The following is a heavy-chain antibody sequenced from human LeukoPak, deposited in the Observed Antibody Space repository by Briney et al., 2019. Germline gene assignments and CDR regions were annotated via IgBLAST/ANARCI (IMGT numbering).Heavy chain of an antibody. V-gene: IGHV3-66*01. J-gene: IGHJ6*02. CDR1: GFTVSSNY. D-gene: IGHD3-10*01. Sequence: GGSLRLSCAASGFTVSSNYMSWVRQAPGKGLEWVSVIYSGGSTYYADSVKGRFTISRDNSKNTLYLQMNSLRAEDTAVYFCARGMRYFYGSGSYYNGGLYYNYGMDVWGQGTTVTVSS. CDR3: ARGMRYFYGSGSYYNGGLYYNYGMDV. CDR2: IYSGGST.